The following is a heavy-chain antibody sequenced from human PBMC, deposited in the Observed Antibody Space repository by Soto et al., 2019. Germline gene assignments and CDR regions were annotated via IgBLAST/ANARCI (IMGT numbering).Heavy chain of an antibody. CDR3: ARIDCSSTSCYPSHYLFDP. CDR1: GGSISSGGYY. Sequence: SETLSLTCTVSGGSISSGGYYWSLIRQHPGKGLEWIGYIYYSGSTYYNPSLKSLVTISVDTSKNQFSLKLSSVTAADTAVYYCARIDCSSTSCYPSHYLFDPWGQGTLVIVSS. J-gene: IGHJ5*02. D-gene: IGHD2-2*01. CDR2: IYYSGST. V-gene: IGHV4-31*01.